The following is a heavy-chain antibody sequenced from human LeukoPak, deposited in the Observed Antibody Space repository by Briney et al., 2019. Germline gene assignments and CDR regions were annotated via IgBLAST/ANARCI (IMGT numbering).Heavy chain of an antibody. CDR3: ASLDSSGYWFDP. CDR1: GGSISSGDYY. V-gene: IGHV4-30-4*01. D-gene: IGHD6-19*01. CDR2: IYYSGST. J-gene: IGHJ5*02. Sequence: PSETLSLTCTVSGGSISSGDYYWSWIRQPPGKGLEWIGYIYYSGSTYYNPSLKSRVTISVDTSKNLFSLKLSSVTAADTAVYYCASLDSSGYWFDPWGQGTLVTVSS.